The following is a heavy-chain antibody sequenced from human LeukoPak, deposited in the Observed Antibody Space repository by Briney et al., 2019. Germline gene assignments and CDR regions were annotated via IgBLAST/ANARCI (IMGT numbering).Heavy chain of an antibody. CDR1: GGSINSGGYY. J-gene: IGHJ6*03. V-gene: IGHV4-31*03. Sequence: TLSLPFSVSGGSINSGGYYWSWIRQHPGKGLEWIGYIYYSGSTYYNPPLKSRVTISVDTSKNQFSLKLSSVTAADTAVYYCARGVPLYYDSSGRPDYYYYYMDVWGKGTTVTVSS. CDR3: ARGVPLYYDSSGRPDYYYYYMDV. CDR2: IYYSGST. D-gene: IGHD3-22*01.